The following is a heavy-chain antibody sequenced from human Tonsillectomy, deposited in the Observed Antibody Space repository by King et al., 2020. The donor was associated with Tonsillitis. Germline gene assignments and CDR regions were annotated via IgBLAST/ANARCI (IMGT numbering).Heavy chain of an antibody. CDR3: ARGPGFRVTGRLTPPFDY. V-gene: IGHV3-11*06. J-gene: IGHJ4*02. Sequence: VQLVESGGGLVKPGGSLRLSCAASGFTFSDSYMSWFRQAPGKGLEWLSYISSSSTYTNYADSVKGRFTISRDDAENLLHLQMNSLRAEDTAVYYCARGPGFRVTGRLTPPFDYWGQGTLVIVSS. D-gene: IGHD3-10*01. CDR1: GFTFSDSY. CDR2: ISSSSTYT.